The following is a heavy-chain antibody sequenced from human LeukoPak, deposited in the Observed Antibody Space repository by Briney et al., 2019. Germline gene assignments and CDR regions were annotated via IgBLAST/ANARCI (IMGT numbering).Heavy chain of an antibody. D-gene: IGHD6-13*01. J-gene: IGHJ4*02. CDR1: GFTFTNIA. CDR2: ISGSGGNT. Sequence: SGGSLRLSCAASGFTFTNIAMTWVRQPPGERLEWVSGISGSGGNTYYADSVKGRFTISRDNSNNTLYLQMNSLRAEDTAVYYCARHSRGRWYVFDYWGQGTLVTVSS. CDR3: ARHSRGRWYVFDY. V-gene: IGHV3-23*01.